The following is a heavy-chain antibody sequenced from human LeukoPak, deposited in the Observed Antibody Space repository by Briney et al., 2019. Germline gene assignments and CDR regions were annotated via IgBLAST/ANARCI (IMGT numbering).Heavy chain of an antibody. D-gene: IGHD3-22*01. Sequence: ASVKVSCKASGYTFTDYHLHWVRQAPGQGLEWMGWVSAYNANTNYAQKHQGRVTMTTDTSTSTAYMELRSLRSDDTAVYYCARAINYYDSSGPFDYWGQGTLVTVSS. CDR3: ARAINYYDSSGPFDY. CDR2: VSAYNANT. CDR1: GYTFTDYH. J-gene: IGHJ4*02. V-gene: IGHV1-18*04.